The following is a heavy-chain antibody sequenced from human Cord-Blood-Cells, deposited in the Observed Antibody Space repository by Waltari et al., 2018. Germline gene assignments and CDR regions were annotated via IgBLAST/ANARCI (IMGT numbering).Heavy chain of an antibody. CDR1: RFTFGGSA. Sequence: EVQPLAAGGGLVQPGGSLRLSCAASRFTFGGSAISWVSQAPGKGLAWVSAISGSGGSTYYADSVKGRFTISRDNSKNTLYLQMNSLRAEDTAVYYCAKSSSGYRVDAFDIWGQGTMVTVSS. CDR2: ISGSGGST. D-gene: IGHD5-12*01. CDR3: AKSSSGYRVDAFDI. J-gene: IGHJ3*02. V-gene: IGHV3-23*01.